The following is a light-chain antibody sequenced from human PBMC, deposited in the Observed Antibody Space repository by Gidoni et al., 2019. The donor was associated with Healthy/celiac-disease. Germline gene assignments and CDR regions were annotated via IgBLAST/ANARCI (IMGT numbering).Light chain of an antibody. V-gene: IGKV4-1*01. J-gene: IGKJ1*01. CDR3: QQYFSTPWT. CDR2: WAS. CDR1: RSVLYSSNHKNY. Sequence: DIVMTQSPDSLAVSLGERATINCKSSRSVLYSSNHKNYLAWYQQKPGQPPKLLVYWASTRESGVPDRFSGSGSGTDFALINSSLQAEDVAVYYCQQYFSTPWTFXQXTKVXIK.